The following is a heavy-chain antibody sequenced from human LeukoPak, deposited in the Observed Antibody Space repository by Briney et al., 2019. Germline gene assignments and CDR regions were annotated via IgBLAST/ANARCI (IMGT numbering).Heavy chain of an antibody. CDR2: IYPGDSDT. CDR1: GYSFTSYW. CDR3: ARAYDISYPYFDY. Sequence: RGESLKISCKGSGYSFTSYWIGWVRQMPGKGLEWMGIIYPGDSDTRYSPSFQGQVTISADKSISTAYLQWSSLKASDTAMYYCARAYDISYPYFDYWGQGTLVTVSS. V-gene: IGHV5-51*01. J-gene: IGHJ4*02. D-gene: IGHD3-9*01.